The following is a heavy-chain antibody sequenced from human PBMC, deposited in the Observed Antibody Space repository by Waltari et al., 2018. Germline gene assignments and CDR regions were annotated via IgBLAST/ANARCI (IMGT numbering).Heavy chain of an antibody. CDR1: GGSIGSSSSY. CDR3: ARLPDISVFDP. Sequence: QLQLQESVPGLVKPSATLSLTCTVSGGSIGSSSSYWGWIRQPPGKGLEWIGSIYYSGSTYYNPSLKSRVTISVDTSKNQFSLKLSSVTAADTAVYYCARLPDISVFDPWGQGTLVTVSS. CDR2: IYYSGST. V-gene: IGHV4-39*01. J-gene: IGHJ5*02. D-gene: IGHD2-15*01.